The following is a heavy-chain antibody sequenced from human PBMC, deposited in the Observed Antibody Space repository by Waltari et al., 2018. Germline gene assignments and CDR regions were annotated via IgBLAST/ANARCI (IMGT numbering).Heavy chain of an antibody. Sequence: QLQLQESGPGLVKPSETLSLTCTVSGGSISSSRYYWGWIRQSPGKGLGWIGSIYYRGRTYYNPTLKSRVTISGDTSKNQFSLKLSSVTAADTAVYYCARHWKRNGYRFDPWGQGTLVTVSS. CDR3: ARHWKRNGYRFDP. J-gene: IGHJ5*02. CDR1: GGSISSSRYY. V-gene: IGHV4-39*01. D-gene: IGHD5-12*01. CDR2: IYYRGRT.